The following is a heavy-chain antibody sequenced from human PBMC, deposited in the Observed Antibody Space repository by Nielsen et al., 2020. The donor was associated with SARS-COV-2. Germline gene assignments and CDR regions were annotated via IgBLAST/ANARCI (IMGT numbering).Heavy chain of an antibody. CDR3: ARPGWASGWRDAFHL. CDR2: IDPDSGGT. J-gene: IGHJ3*01. CDR1: GYTFTDYH. D-gene: IGHD6-19*01. V-gene: IGHV1-2*06. Sequence: ASVKVSCKASGYTFTDYHMHWVRQAPGQGLQWLARIDPDSGGTSYSQTFQGRLTLTSDTSTITAYMELSSLSPDDTAMYYCARPGWASGWRDAFHLWGQGTFVTVSS.